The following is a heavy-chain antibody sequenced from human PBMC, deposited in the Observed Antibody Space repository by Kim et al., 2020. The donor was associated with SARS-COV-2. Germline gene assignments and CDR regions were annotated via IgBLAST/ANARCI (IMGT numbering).Heavy chain of an antibody. CDR3: ARDRRSSWAYDY. CDR2: ISYDGSNE. D-gene: IGHD6-13*01. Sequence: LSLTCVVSGFTFRNNGMHWVRQAPGKGLEWVAVISYDGSNENYADSVKGRFTISRDNSKNTLDLQMNSLRGEDSAVYYCARDRRSSWAYDYWGQGTLVTVSS. CDR1: GFTFRNNG. V-gene: IGHV3-30*03. J-gene: IGHJ4*02.